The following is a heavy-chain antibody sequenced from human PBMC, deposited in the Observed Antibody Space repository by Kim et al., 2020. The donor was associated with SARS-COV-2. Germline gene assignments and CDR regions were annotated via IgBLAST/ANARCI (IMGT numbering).Heavy chain of an antibody. D-gene: IGHD2-2*01. J-gene: IGHJ6*02. CDR3: AGDIKGSGCSSTSCHGHGMDV. V-gene: IGHV3-33*08. CDR2: IWYDGSNE. CDR1: GFTFSNYG. Sequence: GGSLRLSCAASGFTFSNYGMHWVRQAPGKGLEWVAIIWYDGSNEYYADSVKGRFTISRDNSKNTLYLQMNSLGAEDTAVYYCAGDIKGSGCSSTSCHGHGMDVWGQGTTVTVSS.